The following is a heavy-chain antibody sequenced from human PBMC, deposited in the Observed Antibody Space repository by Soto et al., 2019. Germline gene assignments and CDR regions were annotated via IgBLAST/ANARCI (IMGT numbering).Heavy chain of an antibody. Sequence: PSETLSLTCTVSGGSISSYYWSWIRQPPGKGLEWIGEINHSGSTNYNPSLKSRVTISVDTSKNQFSLKLSSVTAADTAVYYCARGSAAARPTNWLDPWGQGTLVTVSS. CDR3: ARGSAAARPTNWLDP. CDR1: GGSISSYY. V-gene: IGHV4-34*01. J-gene: IGHJ5*02. D-gene: IGHD6-13*01. CDR2: INHSGST.